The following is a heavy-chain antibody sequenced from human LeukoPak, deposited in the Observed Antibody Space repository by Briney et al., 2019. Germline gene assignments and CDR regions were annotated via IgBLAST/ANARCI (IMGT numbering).Heavy chain of an antibody. J-gene: IGHJ4*02. D-gene: IGHD6-13*01. Sequence: GGSLSLSCVASGFTFSDHSMMWVRQAPGKGLEWVANIKRDGSEKNYVDSVRGRFTVSRDNRENSLYLHLNSLGVEDTAVYYCARTTDLPTLYSSSWYFDYWGQGTLVTVSS. V-gene: IGHV3-7*01. CDR3: ARTTDLPTLYSSSWYFDY. CDR2: IKRDGSEK. CDR1: GFTFSDHS.